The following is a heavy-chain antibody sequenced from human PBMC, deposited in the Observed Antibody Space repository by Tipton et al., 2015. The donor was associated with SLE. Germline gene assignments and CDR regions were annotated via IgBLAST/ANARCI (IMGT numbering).Heavy chain of an antibody. J-gene: IGHJ4*02. D-gene: IGHD1-1*01. Sequence: GLVKPSETLSLTCTVSRDSMRGYYWSWIRQPPGKRLEWIGHIYYSGSTSYNPSLKSRVTLFLDTSKNQLSLKLTSVTAADTAVYFCATVPRYNWNYIASWGQGTLVTVSS. CDR1: RDSMRGYY. CDR2: IYYSGST. CDR3: ATVPRYNWNYIAS. V-gene: IGHV4-59*12.